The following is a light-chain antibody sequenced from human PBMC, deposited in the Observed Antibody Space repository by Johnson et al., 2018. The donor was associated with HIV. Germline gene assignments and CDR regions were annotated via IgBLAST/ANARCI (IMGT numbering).Light chain of an antibody. Sequence: QSVLTQPPSVSAAPGQKVTISCSGSSSNIGNNDVSWYQQLPGTAPKLLIYDNNKRPSGIPDRFSGSKSGTSATLGITVLQTGDEADYYCGTWDSSLSVYVFGTGTKVTVL. CDR3: GTWDSSLSVYV. V-gene: IGLV1-51*01. CDR1: SSNIGNND. CDR2: DNN. J-gene: IGLJ1*01.